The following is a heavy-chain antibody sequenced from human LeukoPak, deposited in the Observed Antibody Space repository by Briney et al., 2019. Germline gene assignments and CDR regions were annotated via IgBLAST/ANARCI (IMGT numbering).Heavy chain of an antibody. V-gene: IGHV3-30-3*01. J-gene: IGHJ4*02. CDR1: GFTFSSYA. Sequence: GRSLRLSCAASGFTFSSYAMHWVRQAPGKGLEWVAVISYDGSNKYYADSVKGRFTISRDNSKNTLYLQMNSLRAEDTAVYYCARDPCDRSSTSCQLDYWGQGTLVTVSS. CDR2: ISYDGSNK. D-gene: IGHD2-2*01. CDR3: ARDPCDRSSTSCQLDY.